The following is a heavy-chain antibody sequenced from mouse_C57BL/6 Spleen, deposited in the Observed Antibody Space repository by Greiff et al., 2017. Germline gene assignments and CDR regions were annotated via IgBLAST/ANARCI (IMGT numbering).Heavy chain of an antibody. CDR2: INPSTGGT. D-gene: IGHD2-3*01. CDR3: ARGDGYYVSMDY. Sequence: EVQRVESGPELVKPGASVKISCKASGYSFTGYYMNWVKQSPEKSLEWIGEINPSTGGTTYNQKFKAKATLTVDKSSSTAYMQLKSLTSEDSAVYYCARGDGYYVSMDYWGQGTSVTVSS. V-gene: IGHV1-42*01. J-gene: IGHJ4*01. CDR1: GYSFTGYY.